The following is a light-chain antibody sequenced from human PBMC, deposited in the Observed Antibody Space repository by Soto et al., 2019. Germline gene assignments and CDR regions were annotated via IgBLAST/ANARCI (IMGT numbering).Light chain of an antibody. CDR2: DAS. Sequence: EIVLTQSPATLSLSPGERATLSCRASQSVSSYLAWYQQKPGQAPRLLIYDASNRATGIPARFSGSGSGIDFTLTISSLEPEDFAVYYCQQRSNWPPLTFGGGSKVDI. J-gene: IGKJ4*01. CDR3: QQRSNWPPLT. CDR1: QSVSSY. V-gene: IGKV3-11*01.